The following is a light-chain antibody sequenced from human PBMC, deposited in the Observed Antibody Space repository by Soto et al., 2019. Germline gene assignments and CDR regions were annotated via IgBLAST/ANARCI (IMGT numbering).Light chain of an antibody. V-gene: IGKV1-9*01. CDR2: AXP. CDR1: RGIISS. Sequence: DIQLTQSPSFLSASVGDRVSITCRASRGIISSLALSQQRAGKAPKFXXYAXPTLQSGAPSRLSGSGSGTEFAPTISSLQPEDSATYYCQQLKRYTRTFGGGTKVDIK. CDR3: QQLKRYTRT. J-gene: IGKJ4*01.